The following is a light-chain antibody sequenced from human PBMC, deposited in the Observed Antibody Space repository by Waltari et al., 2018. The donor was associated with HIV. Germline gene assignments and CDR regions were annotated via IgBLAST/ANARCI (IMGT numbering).Light chain of an antibody. V-gene: IGKV1-5*03. CDR1: QSISSW. J-gene: IGKJ1*01. Sequence: DIPMTQSPSPLSPSVGARVTITCRASQSISSWLAWYRQKPGKAPKLLIYQVSSLGSGVPSRFSGSGSGTEFTLTISSLQPDDFASYYCQQYNSYWTFGQGTKVEIK. CDR3: QQYNSYWT. CDR2: QVS.